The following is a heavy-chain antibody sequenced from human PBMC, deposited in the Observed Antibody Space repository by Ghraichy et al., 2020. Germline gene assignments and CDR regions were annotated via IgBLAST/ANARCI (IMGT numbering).Heavy chain of an antibody. V-gene: IGHV3-30*02. D-gene: IGHD6-13*01. CDR2: IRHHGGNK. CDR1: GFTFSTYG. J-gene: IGHJ5*02. Sequence: GGSLRLSCAASGFTFSTYGMHWVRQAPGKGLEWVAFIRHHGGNKYSADSVKGRFTISRDNSKNTLYLQMNSLRAEDTAVYYCAKDGNPYSSSWQNWFDPWGQGTLVTVSS. CDR3: AKDGNPYSSSWQNWFDP.